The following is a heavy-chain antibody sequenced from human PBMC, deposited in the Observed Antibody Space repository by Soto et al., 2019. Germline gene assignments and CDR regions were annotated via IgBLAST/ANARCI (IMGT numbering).Heavy chain of an antibody. CDR2: INAGNGNT. CDR3: GRGVGLYSNFDY. V-gene: IGHV1-3*01. CDR1: GYTFTSYA. Sequence: QVQLVQSGAEVKKPGASVKVSCKASGYTFTSYAMHWVRQAPGQRLEWMGWINAGNGNTKYSQKFQGRVTITRDTSASIAYKELSRLRSADTAVYYCGRGVGLYSNFDYWGQGTLVTVSS. J-gene: IGHJ4*02. D-gene: IGHD3-10*01.